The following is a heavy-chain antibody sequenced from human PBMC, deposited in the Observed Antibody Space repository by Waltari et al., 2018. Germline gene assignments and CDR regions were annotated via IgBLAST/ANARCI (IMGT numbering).Heavy chain of an antibody. V-gene: IGHV1-69*12. Sequence: QVQLVQSGAEVKKPGSSVKVSCKASGGTFSSYAISWVRQAPGQGLEWMGGIIPIFGTANHAQKFQGRVTITADQSTSTAYMELGSLGSEDTAVYYCAREGRFGESNPILLWGQGTLVTVSS. CDR3: AREGRFGESNPILL. D-gene: IGHD3-10*01. CDR2: IIPIFGTA. CDR1: GGTFSSYA. J-gene: IGHJ4*02.